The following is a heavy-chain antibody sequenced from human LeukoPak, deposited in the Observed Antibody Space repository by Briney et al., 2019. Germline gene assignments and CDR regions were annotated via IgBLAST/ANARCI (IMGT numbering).Heavy chain of an antibody. J-gene: IGHJ4*02. CDR3: AKSGSRTTYYFDY. D-gene: IGHD3-10*01. CDR2: ISGSGGST. V-gene: IGHV3-23*01. CDR1: GFTFSSYA. Sequence: GGSLRLSXAASGFTFSSYAMSWVRQAPGKGLEWVSAISGSGGSTYYADSVKGRFTISRDNSKNTLYLQMNSLRAEDTAVYYCAKSGSRTTYYFDYWGQGTLVTVSS.